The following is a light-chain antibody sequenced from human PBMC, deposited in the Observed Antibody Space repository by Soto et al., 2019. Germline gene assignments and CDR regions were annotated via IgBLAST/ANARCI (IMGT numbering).Light chain of an antibody. CDR1: LSVLYSSNNKNY. V-gene: IGKV4-1*01. Sequence: DIVMTQSPDSLAVSLGERATINCKSSLSVLYSSNNKNYLAWYQQKPGQPPKLLISWASTRESGVPDRFSGSGSGTVFTLTISSLRAEDVAVYYCQKYYTTPPRTFGPGTKVEIK. CDR3: QKYYTTPPRT. J-gene: IGKJ3*01. CDR2: WAS.